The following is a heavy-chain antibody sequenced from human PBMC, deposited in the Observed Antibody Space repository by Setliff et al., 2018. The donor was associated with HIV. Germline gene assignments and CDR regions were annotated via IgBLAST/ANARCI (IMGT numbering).Heavy chain of an antibody. CDR1: GGSFNGYS. J-gene: IGHJ4*02. V-gene: IGHV4-34*01. D-gene: IGHD6-13*01. CDR2: INHSGST. Sequence: SETLSLTCAVYGGSFNGYSWTWIRQPPGKGLEWIGGINHSGSTYYNPSLKSRVTISVDTSKNQFSLKLSSVTAADTAVYYCARPRAAAATPYFDYWGQGTLVTVSS. CDR3: ARPRAAAATPYFDY.